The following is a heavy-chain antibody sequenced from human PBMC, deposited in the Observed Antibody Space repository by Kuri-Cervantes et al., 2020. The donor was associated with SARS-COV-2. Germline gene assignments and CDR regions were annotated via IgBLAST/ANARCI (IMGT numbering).Heavy chain of an antibody. Sequence: KVSCKGSGYSFTSYWISWVRQMPGKGLEWMGRIDPSDSYTNYSPSFQGHVTISADKSISTAYLQWSSLKASDTAMYYCARRGSDSSGYAFDIWGQGKMVTVSS. D-gene: IGHD3-22*01. J-gene: IGHJ3*02. CDR3: ARRGSDSSGYAFDI. CDR1: GYSFTSYW. CDR2: IDPSDSYT. V-gene: IGHV5-10-1*01.